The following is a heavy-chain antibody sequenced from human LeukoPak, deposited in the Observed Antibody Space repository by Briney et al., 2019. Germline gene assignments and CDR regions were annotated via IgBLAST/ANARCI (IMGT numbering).Heavy chain of an antibody. CDR1: GFTVSSYA. J-gene: IGHJ4*02. CDR3: ARGDYYLEQWLGLSDY. D-gene: IGHD6-19*01. CDR2: ISSNGGST. Sequence: GGSLRLSCAACGFTVSSYAMHWVRQAPGKGLEYVSAISSNGGSTYYANSVKGRFTISRDNSKNTLYLQMGSLRAEDMAVYYCARGDYYLEQWLGLSDYWGQGTLVTVSS. V-gene: IGHV3-64*01.